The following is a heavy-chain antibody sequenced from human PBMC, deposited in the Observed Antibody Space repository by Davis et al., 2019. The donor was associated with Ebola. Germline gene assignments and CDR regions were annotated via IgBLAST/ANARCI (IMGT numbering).Heavy chain of an antibody. V-gene: IGHV3-23*01. CDR2: ISGSGGST. D-gene: IGHD3-3*01. CDR1: GFSFRSYA. CDR3: AKDAMFGVVIDS. Sequence: GESLKISCAAPGFSFRSYAMSWVRQAPGKGLEWVSSISGSGGSTYYADSVKGRFTISRDNSKNTMYLQMNGLRVEDTAVYYCAKDAMFGVVIDSWGQGTLVTVSS. J-gene: IGHJ4*02.